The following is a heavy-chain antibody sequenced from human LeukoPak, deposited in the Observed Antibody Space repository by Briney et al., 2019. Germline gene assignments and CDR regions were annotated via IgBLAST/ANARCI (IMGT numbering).Heavy chain of an antibody. CDR2: VYYTGST. V-gene: IGHV4-59*01. D-gene: IGHD6-13*01. Sequence: SETLSLTCTVSGGSISSYYWSWVRQPPGKGLEWIGFVYYTGSTNYSPSLKSRVTISVDTSKNQLSLKLRSVTAADTAVYYCARISSSNWYNERGAFDVWGQGTMVTVSS. J-gene: IGHJ3*01. CDR3: ARISSSNWYNERGAFDV. CDR1: GGSISSYY.